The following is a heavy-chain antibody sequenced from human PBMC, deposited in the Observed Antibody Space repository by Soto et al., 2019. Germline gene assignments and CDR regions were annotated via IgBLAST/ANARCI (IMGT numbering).Heavy chain of an antibody. J-gene: IGHJ4*02. CDR3: ARLIVKATVPDY. Sequence: GGSLILSCAASGFTFSSYLMHWVRQAPGKGLVWVSRINSDGSSTTYADSVKGRFTISRDNAKNTLYLQMSSLRAEDTAVYYCARLIVKATVPDYWGQGTLVTVSS. CDR2: INSDGSST. D-gene: IGHD1-26*01. CDR1: GFTFSSYL. V-gene: IGHV3-74*01.